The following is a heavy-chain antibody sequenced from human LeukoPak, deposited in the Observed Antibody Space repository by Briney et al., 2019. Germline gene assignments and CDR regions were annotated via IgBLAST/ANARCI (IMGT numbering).Heavy chain of an antibody. V-gene: IGHV3-48*01. CDR2: ISTSSRTI. J-gene: IGHJ3*02. D-gene: IGHD1-26*01. Sequence: GGSLRLSCAASGFTFSDYSMNWVRQAPGKGLEWISYISTSSRTIYYVDSVKGRFTISRDNAGNSLYLQMNSLRAEDTAIYYCAGLTWDNAFDIWGQGTMVTVSS. CDR1: GFTFSDYS. CDR3: AGLTWDNAFDI.